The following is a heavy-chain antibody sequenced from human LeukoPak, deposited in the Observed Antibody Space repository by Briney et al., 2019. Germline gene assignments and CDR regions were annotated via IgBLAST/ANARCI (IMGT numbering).Heavy chain of an antibody. V-gene: IGHV4-34*01. J-gene: IGHJ6*03. Sequence: PGGSLRLSCAASGFTVSSNYMSWVRQAPGKGLEGIGEINHRRSTKYSPSLKSRVSISVDTSKNQFSLRLSSVTAADTAVYYCARRVGRWFGERAYYYNYMDVWGKGTTVTISS. CDR3: ARRVGRWFGERAYYYNYMDV. CDR2: INHRRST. CDR1: GFTVSSNY. D-gene: IGHD3-10*01.